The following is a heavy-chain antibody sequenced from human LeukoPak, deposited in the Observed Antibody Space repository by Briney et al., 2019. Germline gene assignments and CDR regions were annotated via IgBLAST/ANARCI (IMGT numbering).Heavy chain of an antibody. Sequence: KTSETLSLTCTVSGGSISSYYWSWIRQPPGKGLEWIGEINHSGSTNYNPSLKSRVTISVDTSKNQFSLKLSSVTAADTAVYYCARTPGYSSSWGGDYWGQGTLVTVSS. CDR1: GGSISSYY. D-gene: IGHD6-13*01. V-gene: IGHV4-34*01. CDR2: INHSGST. CDR3: ARTPGYSSSWGGDY. J-gene: IGHJ4*02.